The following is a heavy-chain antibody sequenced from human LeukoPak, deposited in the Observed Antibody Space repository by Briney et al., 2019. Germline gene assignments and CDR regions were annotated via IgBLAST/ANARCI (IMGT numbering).Heavy chain of an antibody. Sequence: ASVKVSCKASGYTFTSYVISWVRQAPGQGLEWMGWISAYNGKTNYAQKLQGRVTMTTDTSTSTAYMELRSLRSDDTAVYYCARDVNYYDSSGYYSDPGTDEMLDYWGQGTLVTVSS. CDR1: GYTFTSYV. V-gene: IGHV1-18*01. D-gene: IGHD3-22*01. CDR3: ARDVNYYDSSGYYSDPGTDEMLDY. J-gene: IGHJ4*02. CDR2: ISAYNGKT.